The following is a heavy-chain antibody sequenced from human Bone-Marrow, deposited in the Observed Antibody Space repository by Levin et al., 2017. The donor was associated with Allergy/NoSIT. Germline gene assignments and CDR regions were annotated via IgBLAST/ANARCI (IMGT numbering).Heavy chain of an antibody. CDR1: GFTFDDFA. J-gene: IGHJ1*01. D-gene: IGHD3-16*01. CDR2: LPLPRPPL. V-gene: IGHV3-9*01. Sequence: SFSASGFTFDDFAMHWVRQAPEKFLSFFSGLPLPRPPLASADSVKGRFTISRDNAKNSLYLQMNSLRPEDTAFYYCAKVPSSFGGSYYFHHWGRGTLVTVSS. CDR3: AKVPSSFGGSYYFHH.